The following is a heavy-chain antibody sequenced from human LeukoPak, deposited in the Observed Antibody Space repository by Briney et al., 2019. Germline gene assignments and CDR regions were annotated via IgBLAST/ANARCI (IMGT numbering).Heavy chain of an antibody. CDR3: ARETLRLIVVANFPHDAFDI. CDR1: GYTFTGYY. V-gene: IGHV1-2*02. D-gene: IGHD2-21*01. Sequence: ASVKVSCKASGYTFTGYYMHWVRQAPGQGLEWMGWINPNSGGTNYAQKFQGRVTMTRDTSISTAYMELSRLRPDDTAVYYCARETLRLIVVANFPHDAFDIWGQGTMVTVSS. CDR2: INPNSGGT. J-gene: IGHJ3*02.